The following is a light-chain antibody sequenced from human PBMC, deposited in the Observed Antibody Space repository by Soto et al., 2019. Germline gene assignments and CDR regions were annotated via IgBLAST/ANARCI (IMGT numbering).Light chain of an antibody. J-gene: IGKJ1*01. Sequence: DIPMTQSPSTLSGSVGDRVTITCRASQTISSWLAWYQQKPGKAPKLLIYKASTLKSGVPSRFSGSGSGTEFTLTISSLQPDDFATYYCQQYNSYGTFGQGTKVDIK. V-gene: IGKV1-5*03. CDR3: QQYNSYGT. CDR1: QTISSW. CDR2: KAS.